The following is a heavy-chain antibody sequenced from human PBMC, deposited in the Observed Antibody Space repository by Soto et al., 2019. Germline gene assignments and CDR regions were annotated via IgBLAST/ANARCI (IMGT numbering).Heavy chain of an antibody. D-gene: IGHD3-10*01. CDR3: ARDRYYCSGTSYNVCSGMDV. CDR2: IFHSGST. Sequence: SETLSLTCTVSGGSINSGDYYWTWVRQPPGKGLEWIGNIFHSGSTYYTPSLQSRVTISLDTSKNHFSLKLSSVTPADTAVYYCARDRYYCSGTSYNVCSGMDVWGQGTTVTVSS. CDR1: GGSINSGDYY. V-gene: IGHV4-30-4*01. J-gene: IGHJ6*02.